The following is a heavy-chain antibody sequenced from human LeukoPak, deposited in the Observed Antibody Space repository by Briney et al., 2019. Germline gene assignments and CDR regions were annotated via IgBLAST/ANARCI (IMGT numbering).Heavy chain of an antibody. CDR1: GFTFSTYS. CDR3: ARDSQGWGPIHY. D-gene: IGHD3-16*01. V-gene: IGHV3-64*01. J-gene: IGHJ4*02. CDR2: ITTNGGST. Sequence: GGSLRLSCAASGFTFSTYSMHWVRQAPGKGLEYVSSITTNGGSTYYANSVKGRFTISRDNSKNTLYLHMGSLRAEDMAVYYCARDSQGWGPIHYWGQGTLVTVSS.